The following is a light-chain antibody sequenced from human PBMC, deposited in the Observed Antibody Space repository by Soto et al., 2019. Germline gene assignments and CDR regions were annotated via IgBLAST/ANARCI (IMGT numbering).Light chain of an antibody. CDR1: QSIDNW. CDR2: KAS. Sequence: DIPMTQSPSTLSASEGDRVTITCRASQSIDNWLAWYQQKPGKAHKLLIYKASTLESGLPSRFSGSGSGTEFTLIIGRLRPEDFATYCGQQYSSYSSGTFGQGTKVEVK. J-gene: IGKJ1*01. CDR3: QQYSSYSSGT. V-gene: IGKV1-5*03.